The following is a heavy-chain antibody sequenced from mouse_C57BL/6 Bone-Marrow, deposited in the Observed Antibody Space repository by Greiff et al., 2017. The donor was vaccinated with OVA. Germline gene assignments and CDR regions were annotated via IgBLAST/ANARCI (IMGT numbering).Heavy chain of an antibody. J-gene: IGHJ4*01. CDR2: IYPGSGST. CDR1: GYTFTSYW. V-gene: IGHV1-55*01. Sequence: QVQLQQPGAELVKPGASVKMSCKASGYTFTSYWITWVKQRPGQGLEWIGDIYPGSGSTNYNEKFKSKATLTVDTSSSTAYMQLSSLTSEDSAVYYCARIDYGSSPYYYAMDYWGQGTSVTVSS. D-gene: IGHD1-1*01. CDR3: ARIDYGSSPYYYAMDY.